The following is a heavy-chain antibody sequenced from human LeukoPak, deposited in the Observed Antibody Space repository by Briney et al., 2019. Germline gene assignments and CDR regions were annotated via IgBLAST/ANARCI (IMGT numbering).Heavy chain of an antibody. CDR1: GFTFSSYS. CDR3: ARDPLSGYEIEYYYYYMDV. V-gene: IGHV3-21*01. D-gene: IGHD5-12*01. Sequence: PGGSLRLSCAASGFTFSSYSMNWVRQAPGKGLEWVSSISSSSSYIYYADSVKGRFTISRDNAKNSLYLQMNSLGAEDTAVYYCARDPLSGYEIEYYYYYMDVWGKGTTVTVSS. J-gene: IGHJ6*03. CDR2: ISSSSSYI.